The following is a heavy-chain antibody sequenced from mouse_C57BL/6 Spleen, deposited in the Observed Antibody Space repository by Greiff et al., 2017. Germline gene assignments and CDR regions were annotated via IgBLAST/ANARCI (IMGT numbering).Heavy chain of an antibody. Sequence: EVQLQQSGPELVKPGASVKISCKASGYTFTDYYMNWVKQSHGKSLEWIGDINPNNGGTSYNQKFKGKATLTVDKSSSTAYMELRSLTSEDSAVYYCARESDYSSSYWFAYWGQGTLVTVSA. CDR2: INPNNGGT. CDR1: GYTFTDYY. V-gene: IGHV1-26*01. J-gene: IGHJ3*01. CDR3: ARESDYSSSYWFAY. D-gene: IGHD1-1*01.